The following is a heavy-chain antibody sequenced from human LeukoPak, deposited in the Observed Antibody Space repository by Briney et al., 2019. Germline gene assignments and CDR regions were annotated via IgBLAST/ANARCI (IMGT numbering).Heavy chain of an antibody. J-gene: IGHJ6*03. CDR2: IRYDGSNK. D-gene: IGHD2-15*01. V-gene: IGHV3-30*02. CDR3: AKDWRRIVVVGPITRHGNYMDV. Sequence: GGSLRLSCAASGFTFSNYGMHWVRQAPGKGLEWVAFIRYDGSNKYFADSLKGRFTISRDNFKNTLYLQMNSLRPEDTAVYYCAKDWRRIVVVGPITRHGNYMDVWGKGTTVIISS. CDR1: GFTFSNYG.